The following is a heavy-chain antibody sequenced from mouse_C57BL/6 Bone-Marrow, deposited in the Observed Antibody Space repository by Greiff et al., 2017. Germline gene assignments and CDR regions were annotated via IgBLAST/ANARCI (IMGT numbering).Heavy chain of an antibody. CDR1: GFNFKDYY. CDR3: TPTSYGLDY. D-gene: IGHD2-10*01. CDR2: IDPDNGDT. J-gene: IGHJ2*01. V-gene: IGHV14-4*01. Sequence: EVQLQQSGAELVRPGASVKLSCTASGFNFKDYYMHWVKQRPEQGLEWIGLIDPDNGDTKYDSKFQGKATITADTSSNTAYLHLSSLTSEDTVFYCCTPTSYGLDYWGQGTTLTVSA.